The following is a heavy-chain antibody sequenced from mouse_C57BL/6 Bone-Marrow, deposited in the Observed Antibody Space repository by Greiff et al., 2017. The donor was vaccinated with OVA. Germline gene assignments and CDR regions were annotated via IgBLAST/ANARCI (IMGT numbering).Heavy chain of an antibody. CDR1: GYAFTNYL. J-gene: IGHJ2*01. D-gene: IGHD1-1*01. Sequence: QVQLQQSGAELVRSGTSVRESCKASGYAFTNYLIEWVKQRPGQGLEWIGVINPGSGGNNYNEKFKGKATLTADKSSSTAYMQLSSLTSEDSAVYFCARKDYYGSSSFDYWGQGTTLTVSS. V-gene: IGHV1-54*01. CDR3: ARKDYYGSSSFDY. CDR2: INPGSGGN.